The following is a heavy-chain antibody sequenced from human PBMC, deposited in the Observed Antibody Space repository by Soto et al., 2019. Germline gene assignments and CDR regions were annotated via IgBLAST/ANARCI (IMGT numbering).Heavy chain of an antibody. CDR3: ARHDWARFYGMDV. D-gene: IGHD2-21*01. Sequence: SETLSLTCSVSGSSIITSCYWGWIRQSPEKGLEWIGSAYYSGSTYYNPSLKSRVTIFVDTSKSQFSLMLGSVTAADTAVYHCARHDWARFYGMDVWGQGTTVTVSS. CDR1: GSSIITSCY. CDR2: AYYSGST. J-gene: IGHJ6*02. V-gene: IGHV4-39*01.